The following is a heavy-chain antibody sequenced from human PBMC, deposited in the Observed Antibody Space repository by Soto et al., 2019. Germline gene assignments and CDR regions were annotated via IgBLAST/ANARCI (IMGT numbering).Heavy chain of an antibody. D-gene: IGHD3-9*01. CDR3: ARDSYDILTHYYYGMDV. V-gene: IGHV1-3*01. CDR2: INAGNGNT. J-gene: IGHJ6*02. CDR1: GYTFTSYA. Sequence: ASVKVSCKASGYTFTSYAMHWVRQAPGQRLEWMGWINAGNGNTKYSQKFQGRVTITRDTSASTAYMELSSLRSEDMAVYYCARDSYDILTHYYYGMDVWGQGTTVTAP.